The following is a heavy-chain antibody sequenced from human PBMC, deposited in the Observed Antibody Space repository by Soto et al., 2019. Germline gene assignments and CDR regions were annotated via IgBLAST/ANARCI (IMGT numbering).Heavy chain of an antibody. V-gene: IGHV1-69*13. J-gene: IGHJ6*02. CDR2: IIPIFGTA. CDR3: ARVTGTPEEFYYGMDV. CDR1: GGTFSSYA. Sequence: SVKVSCKASGGTFSSYAISWVRQAPGQGLEWMGGIIPIFGTANYAQKFQGRVAITADESTSTAYMELSSLRSEDTAVYYCARVTGTPEEFYYGMDVWGQGTTVTVSS. D-gene: IGHD1-1*01.